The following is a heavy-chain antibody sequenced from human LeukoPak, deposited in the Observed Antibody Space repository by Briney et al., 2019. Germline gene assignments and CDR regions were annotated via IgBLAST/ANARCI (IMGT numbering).Heavy chain of an antibody. D-gene: IGHD6-19*01. CDR2: IKQDGSEK. CDR3: ARDGIAVAGDYFDY. CDR1: GFTFSSYW. Sequence: GGSLRLSCAASGFTFSSYWMSWVRQAPGKGLEWVANIKQDGSEKYYVDSVKGRFTISRDNAKNSLYPQMNSLRAEDTAVYYCARDGIAVAGDYFDYWGQGTLVTVSS. J-gene: IGHJ4*02. V-gene: IGHV3-7*01.